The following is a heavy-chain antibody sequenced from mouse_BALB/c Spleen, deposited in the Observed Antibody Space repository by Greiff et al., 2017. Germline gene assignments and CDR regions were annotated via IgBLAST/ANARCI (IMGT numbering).Heavy chain of an antibody. CDR1: GYTFTSYW. Sequence: QVQLQQPGAELVRPGASVKLSCKASGYTFTSYWINCVKQRPGQGLEWIGNIYPSDSYTNYNQKFKDKATLTVDKSSSTAYMQLSSPTSEDSAVYYCTREGRGGSSYDYWGQGTTLTVSS. CDR2: IYPSDSYT. D-gene: IGHD1-1*01. V-gene: IGHV1-69*02. CDR3: TREGRGGSSYDY. J-gene: IGHJ2*01.